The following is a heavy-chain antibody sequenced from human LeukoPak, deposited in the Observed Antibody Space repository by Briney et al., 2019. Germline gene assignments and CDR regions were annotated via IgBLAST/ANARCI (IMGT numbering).Heavy chain of an antibody. CDR2: IGSSTKSI. Sequence: GGSLRLSCAASGFAFSSYSMNWVCQAPGRGLEWVSSIGSSTKSIYYADSVKGRFIISRDNAKNSLYLQMNSLRAEDTAVYYCAREASEAFDIWGQGTTVTVSS. D-gene: IGHD6-6*01. V-gene: IGHV3-21*01. CDR3: AREASEAFDI. J-gene: IGHJ3*02. CDR1: GFAFSSYS.